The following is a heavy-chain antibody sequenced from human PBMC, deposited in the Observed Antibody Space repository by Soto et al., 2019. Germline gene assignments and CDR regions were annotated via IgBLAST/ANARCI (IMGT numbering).Heavy chain of an antibody. Sequence: PSETLSLTCAVYGGSFSGYYWSWIRQPPGKGLEWIGEINHSGSTNYNPSLKSRVTISVDTSKNQFSLKLSSVTAADTAVYYCARGIAVAGTNWSDPWGQGTLVTVSS. CDR3: ARGIAVAGTNWSDP. D-gene: IGHD6-19*01. CDR2: INHSGST. J-gene: IGHJ5*02. CDR1: GGSFSGYY. V-gene: IGHV4-34*01.